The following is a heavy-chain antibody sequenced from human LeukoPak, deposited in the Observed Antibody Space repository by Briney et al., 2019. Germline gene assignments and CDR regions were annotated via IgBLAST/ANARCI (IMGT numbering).Heavy chain of an antibody. CDR1: GFTFSGFA. J-gene: IGHJ6*01. CDR2: ISGSGDNT. CDR3: AKMEGYPLPKYYMDV. D-gene: IGHD3-3*01. Sequence: PGGSLRLSCAASGFTFSGFAMSWVRRTPGKGLEWVSGISGSGDNTLYADSVKGRFTISRDNSKNTLYLEMNSLRAEDTAIYYCAKMEGYPLPKYYMDVWGQGTTVTVSS. V-gene: IGHV3-23*01.